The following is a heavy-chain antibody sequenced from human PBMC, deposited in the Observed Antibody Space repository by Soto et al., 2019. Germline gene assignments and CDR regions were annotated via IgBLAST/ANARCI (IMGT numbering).Heavy chain of an antibody. V-gene: IGHV4-39*01. CDR3: GVVASTGNWFAP. D-gene: IGHD2-15*01. CDR2: MYYSGTT. Sequence: SETLSLTCTVSGGSISSSDFYWGWLRQTPGKGLEFIGSMYYSGTTYYNPSLKSRVTIFVDTSKKQFTLKLISGTAADTAVYYAGVVASTGNWFAPWGEGALVTVSS. CDR1: GGSISSSDFY. J-gene: IGHJ5*02.